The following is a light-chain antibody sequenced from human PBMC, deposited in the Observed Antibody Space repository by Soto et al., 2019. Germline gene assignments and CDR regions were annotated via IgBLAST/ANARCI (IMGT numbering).Light chain of an antibody. Sequence: DIQSTQSPSFLSASVGDRVTITCRASQGISSYLAWYQQKPGKAPKLLIYAASTLQSGVPSRFSGSGSGTEFTLTISSLQPEDFATYYCQQLNSYPSFTFGPGTKVDIK. V-gene: IGKV1-9*01. J-gene: IGKJ3*01. CDR3: QQLNSYPSFT. CDR1: QGISSY. CDR2: AAS.